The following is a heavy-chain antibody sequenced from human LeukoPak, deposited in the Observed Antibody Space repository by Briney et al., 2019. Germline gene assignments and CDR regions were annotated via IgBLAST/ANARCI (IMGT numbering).Heavy chain of an antibody. D-gene: IGHD3/OR15-3a*01. CDR1: GYTFTHYW. Sequence: KPGESLKISCQGSGYTFTHYWIAWVRQVPGQGLEYMGLIYPGDSDARYSPSFQGQVTFSADKSINTAYLQWNNLKASDTAIYYCARRGGLVSNWFDPWGQGTLVTVSS. CDR2: IYPGDSDA. V-gene: IGHV5-51*01. J-gene: IGHJ5*02. CDR3: ARRGGLVSNWFDP.